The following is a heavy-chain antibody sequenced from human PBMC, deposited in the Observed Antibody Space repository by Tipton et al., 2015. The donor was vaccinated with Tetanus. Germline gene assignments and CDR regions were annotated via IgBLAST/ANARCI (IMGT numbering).Heavy chain of an antibody. D-gene: IGHD6-13*01. CDR1: GGSISSNYW. CDR3: AREPAATGTSLFDY. Sequence: LSLTCAVSGGSISSNYWWSWVRQSPGTGLEWIGEISHNGSTNYNPSLKSRVTISVDKSKNQFSLRLGSVTAADTAMYYCAREPAATGTSLFDYWGQGALVTVSS. V-gene: IGHV4-4*02. J-gene: IGHJ4*02. CDR2: ISHNGST.